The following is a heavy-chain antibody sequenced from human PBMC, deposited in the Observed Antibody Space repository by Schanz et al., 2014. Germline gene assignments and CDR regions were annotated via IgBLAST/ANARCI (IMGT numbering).Heavy chain of an antibody. CDR1: GFIFSNSW. V-gene: IGHV3-33*08. CDR2: IWYNGSNK. Sequence: VQLVESGGGLVQPGGSLRLSCAASGFIFSNSWMSWVRQAPGKGLEWVAVIWYNGSNKYYADSVRGRFTISRDNSKNTLYLQMNNLRAEDTAVYYCARDRVGASSYFGYWGQATFVTVSS. CDR3: ARDRVGASSYFGY. D-gene: IGHD1-26*01. J-gene: IGHJ4*02.